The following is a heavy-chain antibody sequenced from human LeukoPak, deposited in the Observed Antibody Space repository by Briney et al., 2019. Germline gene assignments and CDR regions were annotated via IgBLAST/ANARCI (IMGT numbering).Heavy chain of an antibody. V-gene: IGHV3-23*01. CDR1: GFTFSSSA. Sequence: PGGSLRLSCAASGFTFSSSAMSWVRQAPGKGLEWVSAISNNGGYTYYADSVQGRFTISRDNSKSTLCLQMNSLRAEDTAVYYCARGTKVLYSYGYMPLDYWGQGTLVTVSS. J-gene: IGHJ4*02. D-gene: IGHD5-18*01. CDR2: ISNNGGYT. CDR3: ARGTKVLYSYGYMPLDY.